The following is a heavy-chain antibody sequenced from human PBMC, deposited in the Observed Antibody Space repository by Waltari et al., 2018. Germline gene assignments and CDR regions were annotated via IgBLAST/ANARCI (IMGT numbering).Heavy chain of an antibody. CDR1: GSAFSGYW. Sequence: EVQLVESGGGLFQPGGSVTPSWAASGSAFSGYWMSWCRQAPGKGLEWVANIKQDGSQKYFVDSVKGRFTISRDNAKNSLHLQMNSLRDEDTAIYYCARDHSVVAAGRLVIYWGQGTLVTVSS. V-gene: IGHV3-7*01. CDR3: ARDHSVVAAGRLVIY. J-gene: IGHJ4*02. CDR2: IKQDGSQK. D-gene: IGHD6-13*01.